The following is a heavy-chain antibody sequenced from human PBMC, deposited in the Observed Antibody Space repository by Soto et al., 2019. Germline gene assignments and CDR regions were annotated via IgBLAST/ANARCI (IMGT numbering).Heavy chain of an antibody. Sequence: EVQLVEAGGGLVKPGGSLRLSCAASGFTFSSYSMNWVRQAPGKGLEWVSSISSSSSYIYYADSVKGRFTISRDNAKNSLYLQMNSLRAEDTAVYYCAREDYGAFRQYWYFDLWGRGTLVTVSS. J-gene: IGHJ2*01. CDR1: GFTFSSYS. D-gene: IGHD4-17*01. CDR2: ISSSSSYI. CDR3: AREDYGAFRQYWYFDL. V-gene: IGHV3-21*01.